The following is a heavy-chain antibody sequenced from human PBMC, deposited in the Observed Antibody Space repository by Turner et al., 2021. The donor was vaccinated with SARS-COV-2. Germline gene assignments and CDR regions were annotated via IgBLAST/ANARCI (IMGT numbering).Heavy chain of an antibody. Sequence: VQLVVSWVGVVLPGRSLRLSFAAFGFTFSSYAMSWVLQAPGKGLEWVSAFSAGGGSTYYADSVKGRFTISRDNSKNTLDLQMNSLRAEDTAVYYCAKVPPSGDYFDYWGQGTLVTVSS. J-gene: IGHJ4*02. CDR1: GFTFSSYA. CDR2: FSAGGGST. CDR3: AKVPPSGDYFDY. D-gene: IGHD6-25*01. V-gene: IGHV3-23*04.